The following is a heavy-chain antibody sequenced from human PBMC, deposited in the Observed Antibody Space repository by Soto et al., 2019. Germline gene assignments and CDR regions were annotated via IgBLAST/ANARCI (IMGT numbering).Heavy chain of an antibody. CDR2: IYYSGST. CDR1: GDSISSSSYY. Sequence: SETLSLTCSVSGDSISSSSYYWGWIRQPPGKGLEWIGTIYYSGSTYYNPSLKSRVTISVDTSKNQFSLKLSSVTAADTAVYYCAGRPPPASKIFDYWGQGTLVTVSS. J-gene: IGHJ4*02. V-gene: IGHV4-39*01. D-gene: IGHD2-2*01. CDR3: AGRPPPASKIFDY.